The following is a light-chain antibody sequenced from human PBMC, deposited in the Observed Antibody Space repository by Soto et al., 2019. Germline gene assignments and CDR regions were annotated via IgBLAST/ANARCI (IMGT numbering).Light chain of an antibody. J-gene: IGKJ1*01. CDR2: DAS. CDR3: QQYGSSHRT. V-gene: IGKV3-20*01. CDR1: QSVSSSY. Sequence: EIVLTQSPGTLSLSPGERATLSCRASQSVSSSYLAWYQQKPGQAPRLLIYDASIRATGIPDRFSGSGSGTDFTLTISRLEAEDFAVYYCQQYGSSHRTFGQGTKVEIK.